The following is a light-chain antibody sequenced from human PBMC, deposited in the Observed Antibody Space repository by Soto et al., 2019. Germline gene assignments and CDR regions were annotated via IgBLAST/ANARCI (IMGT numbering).Light chain of an antibody. Sequence: EIVMMQSPATLSVSPGERATLSCRASQSVSSNLAWYQQKPGQAPRLLIYGASTRATGIPARFNGSGSGTEFTLTISSLQSEDFAVYYCQQYNNWLTFGGGTKVEIK. CDR3: QQYNNWLT. J-gene: IGKJ4*01. CDR1: QSVSSN. V-gene: IGKV3-15*01. CDR2: GAS.